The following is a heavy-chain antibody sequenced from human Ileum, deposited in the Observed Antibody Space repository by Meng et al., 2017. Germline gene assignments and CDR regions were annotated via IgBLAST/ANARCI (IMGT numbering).Heavy chain of an antibody. CDR1: GGSFSGYY. CDR3: ARGGPWFDP. CDR2: INHSGST. J-gene: IGHJ5*02. Sequence: QVPLQQWGAGLLKPSQTLSLTCAVYGGSFSGYYWSWIRQPPVQGLEWIGEINHSGSTNYNPSLKSRVTISVDTSKNQFSLKLSSVTAADTAVYYCARGGPWFDPWGQGTLVTVSS. V-gene: IGHV4-34*01.